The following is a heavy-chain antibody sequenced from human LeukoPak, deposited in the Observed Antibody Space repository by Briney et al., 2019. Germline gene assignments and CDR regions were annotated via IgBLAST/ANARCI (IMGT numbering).Heavy chain of an antibody. Sequence: VASVKVSCKTSGYTFTDYYLHWVRQAPGQGLEWVGWIHPNSGATHYAQKFRGRLTMTRDTSISTVYMELTRLRSDDTAVYYCARDMGRYSGYDYDYWGQGTLVTASS. J-gene: IGHJ4*02. V-gene: IGHV1-2*02. D-gene: IGHD5-12*01. CDR1: GYTFTDYY. CDR3: ARDMGRYSGYDYDY. CDR2: IHPNSGAT.